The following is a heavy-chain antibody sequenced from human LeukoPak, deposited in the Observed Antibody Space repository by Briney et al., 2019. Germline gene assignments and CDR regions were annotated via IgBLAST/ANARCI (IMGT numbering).Heavy chain of an antibody. CDR3: ARATVDRTYYYGSGSYYYYGMDV. Sequence: SGGSLRLSCAASGFTFSSYAMHWVRQAPGKGLEWVAVISYDGSNKYYADSVKGRFTISRDNSKNTLYLQMNSLRAEDTAVYYCARATVDRTYYYGSGSYYYYGMDVWGQGTTVTVSS. D-gene: IGHD3-10*01. CDR2: ISYDGSNK. J-gene: IGHJ6*02. V-gene: IGHV3-30-3*01. CDR1: GFTFSSYA.